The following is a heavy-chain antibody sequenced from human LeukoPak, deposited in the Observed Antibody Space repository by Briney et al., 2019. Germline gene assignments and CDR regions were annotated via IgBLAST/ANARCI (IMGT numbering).Heavy chain of an antibody. J-gene: IGHJ4*02. V-gene: IGHV4-34*01. CDR1: GGSFSGYY. Sequence: PSETLSLTCAVYGGSFSGYYWSWIRQPPGKGLEWIGEINHSGSTNYNPSLKSRVTISVDTSKNQFSLKLSSVTAADTAVYYCARDSLGDYYFDYWGQGTLVTVSS. D-gene: IGHD3-16*01. CDR3: ARDSLGDYYFDY. CDR2: INHSGST.